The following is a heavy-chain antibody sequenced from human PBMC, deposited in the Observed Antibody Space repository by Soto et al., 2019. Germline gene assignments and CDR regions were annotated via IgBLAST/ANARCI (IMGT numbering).Heavy chain of an antibody. J-gene: IGHJ4*02. CDR3: AKVLMTSSGPYYFDY. CDR1: GFTFSSYA. V-gene: IGHV3-23*01. D-gene: IGHD6-19*01. CDR2: ISGSGGRT. Sequence: GSLRLSCAASGFTFSSYAMSWVRQAPGKGLEWVSTISGSGGRTYYADSVKGRFTISRDNSKNTLYLQMNSLRAEDTAVYYCAKVLMTSSGPYYFDYWGQGTLVTVSS.